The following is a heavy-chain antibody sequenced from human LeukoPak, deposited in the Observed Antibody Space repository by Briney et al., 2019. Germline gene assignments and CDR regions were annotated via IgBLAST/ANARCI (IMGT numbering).Heavy chain of an antibody. V-gene: IGHV4-39*01. D-gene: IGHD3-9*01. CDR2: IYYSGST. J-gene: IGHJ4*02. CDR3: ARPILTGYSVDDY. Sequence: SETLSLTCTVSGGSISSSSYYWGWIRQPPGKGLEWIGSIYYSGSTYYNPSLKSRVTISVDTSKNQFSLKLSSVTAADTAVYYCARPILTGYSVDDYWGQGTLVTVSS. CDR1: GGSISSSSYY.